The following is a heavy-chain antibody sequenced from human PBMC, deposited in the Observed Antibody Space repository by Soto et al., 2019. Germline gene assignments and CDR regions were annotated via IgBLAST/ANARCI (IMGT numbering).Heavy chain of an antibody. V-gene: IGHV4-39*01. D-gene: IGHD6-19*01. CDR3: ARLGSSGWYQGSYFDY. CDR2: ILYSGST. Sequence: QLQLQESGPGLVKPSETLSLTCIVSGGSITRNNHYWGWIRQSPGKGLEWIGSILYSGSTNYNPSLNSRVTLSVETSKNQCSLKMSSVTAADTALYYCARLGSSGWYQGSYFDYWGQGTLVTVSS. CDR1: GGSITRNNHY. J-gene: IGHJ4*02.